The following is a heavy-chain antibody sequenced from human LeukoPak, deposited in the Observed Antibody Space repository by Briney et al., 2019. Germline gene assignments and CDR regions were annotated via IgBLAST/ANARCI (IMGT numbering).Heavy chain of an antibody. D-gene: IGHD2-2*01. V-gene: IGHV3-7*01. CDR2: IKQGGSEK. J-gene: IGHJ6*03. CDR1: GLTFSSYW. CDR3: ARGVQPLTRLDYYYYYMDV. Sequence: GGSLRLSCAASGLTFSSYWMSWVRQAPGKGLEWVANIKQGGSEKYYVDSVKGRFTISRDNAKNSLYLQMNSLRAEDTAVYYCARGVQPLTRLDYYYYYMDVWGKGTTVTVSS.